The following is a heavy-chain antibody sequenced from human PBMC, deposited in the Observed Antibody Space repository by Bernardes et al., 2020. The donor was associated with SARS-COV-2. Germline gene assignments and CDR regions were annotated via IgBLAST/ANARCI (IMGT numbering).Heavy chain of an antibody. V-gene: IGHV3-74*01. CDR2: INNDGSST. Sequence: GGSLRLSCAASGFTFSNYWINWVRQAPGKGLVWVSRINNDGSSTSYADSVRGRFTISRDNAKNTLFLQMNSLTADDSAVYYCAKTASISGRAFYFYPRGRGTLVTVAS. J-gene: IGHJ5*02. CDR1: GFTFSNYW. CDR3: AKTASISGRAFYFYP. D-gene: IGHD3-10*01.